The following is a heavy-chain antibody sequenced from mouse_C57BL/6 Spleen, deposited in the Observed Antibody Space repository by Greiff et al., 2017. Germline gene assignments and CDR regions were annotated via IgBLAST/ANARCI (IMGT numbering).Heavy chain of an antibody. D-gene: IGHD1-1*01. CDR1: GYAFSSSW. Sequence: QVQLQQFGPELVKPGASVKISCKASGYAFSSSWMNWVKQRPGKGLEWIGRIYPGDGDTNYNGKFKGKATLTADKSSSTAYMQLSSLTSEDSAVYFCASDYGSSSWFAYWGQGTLVTVSA. J-gene: IGHJ3*01. V-gene: IGHV1-82*01. CDR2: IYPGDGDT. CDR3: ASDYGSSSWFAY.